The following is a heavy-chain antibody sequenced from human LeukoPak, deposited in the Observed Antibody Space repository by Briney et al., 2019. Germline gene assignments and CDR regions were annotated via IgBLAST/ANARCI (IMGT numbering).Heavy chain of an antibody. Sequence: ASVKVSCKASGYTFTSYGISWVRQAPGQGLEWMGWISAYNGNTSYAQKLQGRVTMTTDTSTSTAYMELRSLRSDDTAVYYCAREKPYRRGYYDSSGYYPSAPDYWGQGTLVTVSS. D-gene: IGHD3-22*01. V-gene: IGHV1-18*01. J-gene: IGHJ4*02. CDR3: AREKPYRRGYYDSSGYYPSAPDY. CDR2: ISAYNGNT. CDR1: GYTFTSYG.